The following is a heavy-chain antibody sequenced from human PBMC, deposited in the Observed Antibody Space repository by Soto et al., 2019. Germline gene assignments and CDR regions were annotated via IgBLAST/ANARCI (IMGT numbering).Heavy chain of an antibody. Sequence: QVQLVQSGAEVKKPGSSVKVSCKASGGTFSSYTISWVRQAPGQGLEWMGRIIPILGIANYAQKFQGRVTITADKSTDTAYMELSSLRSEDTAVHYCARVGTTGTTGIVDYWGQGTLVTVSS. CDR2: IIPILGIA. J-gene: IGHJ4*02. V-gene: IGHV1-69*02. D-gene: IGHD1-1*01. CDR1: GGTFSSYT. CDR3: ARVGTTGTTGIVDY.